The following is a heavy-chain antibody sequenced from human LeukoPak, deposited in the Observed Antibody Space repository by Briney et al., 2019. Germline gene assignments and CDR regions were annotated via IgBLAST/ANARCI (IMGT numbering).Heavy chain of an antibody. CDR2: IWYDGSNK. CDR3: ARPYRASSSMGYFDY. CDR1: GFTFSSYG. J-gene: IGHJ4*02. Sequence: GGSLRLSCAASGFTFSSYGMHWVRQAPGKGLEWVAVIWYDGSNKYYADSVKGRFTISRDNSKNTLYLQTNSLRAEDTAVYYCARPYRASSSMGYFDYWGQGTLVTVSS. D-gene: IGHD6-6*01. V-gene: IGHV3-33*01.